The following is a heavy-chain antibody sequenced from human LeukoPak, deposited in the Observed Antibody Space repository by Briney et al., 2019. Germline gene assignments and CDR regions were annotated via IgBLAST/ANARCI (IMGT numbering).Heavy chain of an antibody. Sequence: PGGSLRLSCAASGFTFSSYWMSWVRQAPGKGLEWASYISSGSSTIYYADSVKGRFTISRDNAKNSLYLQMNSLRAEDTAVYYCARAYCTSTSCYTGRSYFDYWGQGTLVTVSS. V-gene: IGHV3-48*01. CDR2: ISSGSSTI. CDR3: ARAYCTSTSCYTGRSYFDY. J-gene: IGHJ4*02. CDR1: GFTFSSYW. D-gene: IGHD2-2*02.